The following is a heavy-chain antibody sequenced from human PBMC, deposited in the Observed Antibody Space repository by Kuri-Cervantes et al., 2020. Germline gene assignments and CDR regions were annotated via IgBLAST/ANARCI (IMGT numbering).Heavy chain of an antibody. D-gene: IGHD4-17*01. CDR3: AEVMTTVPTAGY. J-gene: IGHJ4*02. CDR1: GFTFSSYW. V-gene: IGHV3-23*01. CDR2: ISGSGGST. Sequence: GGSLRLSCAASGFTFSSYWMSWVRQAPGKGLEWVSAISGSGGSTYYADSVKGRFTISRDNSKNTLYLQMNSLRAEDTAVYYCAEVMTTVPTAGYWGQGTLVTVSS.